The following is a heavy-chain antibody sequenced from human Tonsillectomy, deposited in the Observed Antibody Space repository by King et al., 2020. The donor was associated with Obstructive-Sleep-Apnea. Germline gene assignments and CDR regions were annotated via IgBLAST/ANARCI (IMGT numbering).Heavy chain of an antibody. CDR2: IIPNLGIG. V-gene: IGHV1-69*09. D-gene: IGHD6-19*01. CDR1: GGNFNSYG. J-gene: IGHJ4*02. CDR3: ARDTLVSVAGTSPLWY. Sequence: QLVQSGAEVKKPGSSVKVSCKVSGGNFNSYGITWVRQAPGQGLEWMGGIIPNLGIGNYAQKFQGRVTITADKSTSTAYMELGSLTAKDTAVYYCARDTLVSVAGTSPLWYWGQGTLVTVSS.